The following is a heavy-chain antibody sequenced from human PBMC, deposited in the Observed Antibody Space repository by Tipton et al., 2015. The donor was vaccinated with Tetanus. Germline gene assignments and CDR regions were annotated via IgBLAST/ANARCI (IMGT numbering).Heavy chain of an antibody. CDR3: ARRSVSARFDD. CDR2: IYYTGNT. Sequence: TLSLTCTVSGGSIRGGGHYWSWIRQHPERGLEWMGYIYYTGNTYYNPSLKSRVTISVDMSKNQFSLKLRSVTAADTAVYYCARRSVSARFDDWGQGAQVTVSS. V-gene: IGHV4-31*03. D-gene: IGHD2-8*01. J-gene: IGHJ4*02. CDR1: GGSIRGGGHY.